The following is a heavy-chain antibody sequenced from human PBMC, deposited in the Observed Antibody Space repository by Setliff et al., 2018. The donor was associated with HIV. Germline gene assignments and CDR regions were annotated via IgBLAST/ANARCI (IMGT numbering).Heavy chain of an antibody. Sequence: GGSLRLSCAASTFSVGEYAMSWVRQAPGKGLEWVSAVSNTGRRTFYADSVKGRFTISKDNFANVVYLQMNSLRVDDTAVYYFVKDAYTNGKPGISWGPPTEVTVSS. D-gene: IGHD2-8*01. CDR3: VKDAYTNGKPGIS. CDR1: TFSVGEYA. J-gene: IGHJ4*02. V-gene: IGHV3-23*05. CDR2: VSNTGRRT.